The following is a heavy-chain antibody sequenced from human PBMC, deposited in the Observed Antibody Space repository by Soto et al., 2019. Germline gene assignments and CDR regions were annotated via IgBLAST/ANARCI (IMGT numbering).Heavy chain of an antibody. Sequence: SETLSLTCSVSGASVRSGDYYWSCIRQAPGKGLEWIGYIYNSGGSYYNPSLKGRLTISIDTSKNQFSLKLNSVTAADTAIYYCAGTGTTDDYCGRGTLVTVS. D-gene: IGHD4-17*01. CDR1: GASVRSGDYY. CDR2: IYNSGGS. V-gene: IGHV4-30-4*01. J-gene: IGHJ4*02. CDR3: AGTGTTDDY.